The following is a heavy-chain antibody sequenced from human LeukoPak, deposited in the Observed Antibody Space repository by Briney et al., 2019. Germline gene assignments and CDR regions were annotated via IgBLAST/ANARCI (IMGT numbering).Heavy chain of an antibody. J-gene: IGHJ4*02. Sequence: GASVKVSCKASGYTFTGYYMHWVRQAPGQGLEWMGWINPNSGGTNYAQKFQGRVTMTRDTSITTAYLEPSRLRADDTAVYYCSTTSGYYSPFDYWGQGTLVTVSS. CDR1: GYTFTGYY. D-gene: IGHD3-22*01. CDR3: STTSGYYSPFDY. CDR2: INPNSGGT. V-gene: IGHV1-2*02.